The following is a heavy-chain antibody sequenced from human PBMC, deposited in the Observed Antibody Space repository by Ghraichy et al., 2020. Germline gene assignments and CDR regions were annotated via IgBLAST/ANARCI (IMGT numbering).Heavy chain of an antibody. CDR1: GFTFSSYL. Sequence: GALRLSFAASGFTFSSYLMQWVRQAPGKGLVWVSRISTDGSSTNYADSVKGRFTISRDKAKNTLYLQMNSLRAEDTAVYYCARDAILDYWGQGTLVTVSS. CDR2: ISTDGSST. V-gene: IGHV3-74*01. CDR3: ARDAILDY. D-gene: IGHD3-9*01. J-gene: IGHJ4*02.